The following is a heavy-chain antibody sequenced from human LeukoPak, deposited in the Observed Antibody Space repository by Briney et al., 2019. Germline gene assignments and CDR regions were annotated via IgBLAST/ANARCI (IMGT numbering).Heavy chain of an antibody. Sequence: PGGSLRLSCAASGFTCSNAWMSWVRQGPGKGLEWVGRIKSKSGAGAKEYAAPVKRRFTISRDDSITTLYLQMNGLKTEDTAVYYCTTDKADCRGDCYHGFDIWGQGTMVTVSS. V-gene: IGHV3-15*01. CDR3: TTDKADCRGDCYHGFDI. J-gene: IGHJ3*02. D-gene: IGHD2-21*02. CDR2: IKSKSGAGAK. CDR1: GFTCSNAW.